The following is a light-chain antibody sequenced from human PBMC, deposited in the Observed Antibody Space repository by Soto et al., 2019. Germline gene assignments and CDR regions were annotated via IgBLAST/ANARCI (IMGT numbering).Light chain of an antibody. CDR2: DAS. CDR3: QQYDNLPSFT. CDR1: QDLSNY. Sequence: DIQMTQSPSSLSASVGDRVTITCQASQDLSNYLNWYQQKPGKAPKLLSYDASNLETGVPSRFSGSGSGTDFTFTISSLQPEDIATYYCQQYDNLPSFTFGPGTKVDIK. V-gene: IGKV1-33*01. J-gene: IGKJ3*01.